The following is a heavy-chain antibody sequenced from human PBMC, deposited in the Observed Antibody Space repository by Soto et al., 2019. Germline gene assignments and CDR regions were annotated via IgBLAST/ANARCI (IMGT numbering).Heavy chain of an antibody. D-gene: IGHD5-12*01. V-gene: IGHV1-69*02. Sequence: ASVKVSCKASGGTFSSYTISWVRQAPGQGLEWMGRIIPILGIANYAQKFQGRVTITADKSTSTAYMELSSLRSEDTAVYYCASRTPSGYGKEDAFDIWGQGTMVTVSS. CDR3: ASRTPSGYGKEDAFDI. CDR1: GGTFSSYT. J-gene: IGHJ3*02. CDR2: IIPILGIA.